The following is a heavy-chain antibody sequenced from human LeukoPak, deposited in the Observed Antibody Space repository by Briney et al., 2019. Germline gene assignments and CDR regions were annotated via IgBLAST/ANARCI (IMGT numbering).Heavy chain of an antibody. J-gene: IGHJ4*02. Sequence: RSSETLSLTCTVSGGSISSYYWSWIRQPPGKGLEWIGYIYYSGSTNYNPSLKSRVTISVDTSKNQFSLKLSSVTAADTAVYYCATYGDYVLRYWGQGTLVTVSS. CDR3: ATYGDYVLRY. CDR2: IYYSGST. V-gene: IGHV4-59*08. CDR1: GGSISSYY. D-gene: IGHD4-17*01.